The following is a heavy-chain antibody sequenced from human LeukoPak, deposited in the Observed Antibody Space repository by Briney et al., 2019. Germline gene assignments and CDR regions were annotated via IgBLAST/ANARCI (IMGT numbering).Heavy chain of an antibody. CDR3: ARETKIYSSSWYRLYTSFSLLFDY. Sequence: GASVKVSCKASGYTFTSYYMHWVRQAPGQGLEWMGIINPSGGSTSYAQKFQGRVTMTRDTSTSTVYTELSSLRSEDTAVYYCARETKIYSSSWYRLYTSFSLLFDYWGQGTLVTVSS. CDR1: GYTFTSYY. J-gene: IGHJ4*02. D-gene: IGHD6-13*01. CDR2: INPSGGST. V-gene: IGHV1-46*01.